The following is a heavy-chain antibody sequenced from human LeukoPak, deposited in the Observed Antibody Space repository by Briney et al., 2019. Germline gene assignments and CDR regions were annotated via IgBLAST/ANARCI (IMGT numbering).Heavy chain of an antibody. CDR1: GYTFSSYG. V-gene: IGHV1-24*01. J-gene: IGHJ6*02. Sequence: GASVKVSCKASGYTFSSYGITWVRQAPGKGLEWMGGFDPEDGETIYAQKFQGRVTMTEDTSTDTAYMELSSLRSEDTAVYYCATSDGSTGSYYYYGMDVWGQGTTVTVSS. D-gene: IGHD2-2*01. CDR2: FDPEDGET. CDR3: ATSDGSTGSYYYYGMDV.